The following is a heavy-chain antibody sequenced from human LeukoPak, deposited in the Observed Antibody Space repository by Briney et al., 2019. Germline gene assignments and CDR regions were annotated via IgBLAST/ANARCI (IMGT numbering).Heavy chain of an antibody. CDR3: AREEVGATYDAFDI. V-gene: IGHV3-30*03. J-gene: IGHJ3*02. CDR2: ISYDGSNK. CDR1: GFTFSSYG. D-gene: IGHD1-26*01. Sequence: AGGSLRLSCAASGFTFSSYGMHRVRQAPGKGLEWVAVISYDGSNKYYADSVKGRFTISRDNAKNSLYLQMNSLRAEDTAVYYCAREEVGATYDAFDIWGQGTMVTVSS.